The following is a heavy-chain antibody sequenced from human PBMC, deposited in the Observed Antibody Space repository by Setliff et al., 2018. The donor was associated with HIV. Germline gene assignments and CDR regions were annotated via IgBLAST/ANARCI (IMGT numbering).Heavy chain of an antibody. D-gene: IGHD1-26*01. J-gene: IGHJ4*02. CDR1: EYSFTNNW. CDR2: IYPGDSDI. V-gene: IGHV5-51*01. Sequence: PGESLKISCKGSEYSFTNNWIGWVRQMPGKGLEWMGIIYPGDSDIRYSPSFQGQLTISADKAISTAYLQWSSLKASDTGMYYCARAGRGGGSYWTFDYWGQGTLVTVSS. CDR3: ARAGRGGGSYWTFDY.